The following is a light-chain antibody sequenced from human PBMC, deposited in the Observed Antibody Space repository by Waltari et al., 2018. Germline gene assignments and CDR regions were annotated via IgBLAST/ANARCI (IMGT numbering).Light chain of an antibody. CDR2: DVN. CDR3: CSYAGSAISV. Sequence: QSALTQTATVSGSPGQSITISCSGTSSDIGNYNLVSWYQQHPGKAPTLIIYDVNKRPSGVSNRVSGSKSGNTAFLTISGLQTADEAEYYCCSYAGSAISVFGGGTKVIVL. V-gene: IGLV2-23*02. CDR1: SSDIGNYNL. J-gene: IGLJ3*02.